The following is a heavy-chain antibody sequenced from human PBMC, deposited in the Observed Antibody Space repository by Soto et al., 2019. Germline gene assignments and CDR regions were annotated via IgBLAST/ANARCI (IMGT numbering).Heavy chain of an antibody. CDR3: AREMATLESLSAHHGMDV. V-gene: IGHV3-30-3*01. Sequence: QVQLVESGGGVVQPGRSLRLSCAASGFTFSSYAMHWVRQAPGKGLEWVAVISYDGSNKYYADSVKGRFTISRDNSKNTLYLQMNSLRAEDTAVYYCAREMATLESLSAHHGMDVWGQGTTVTVSS. J-gene: IGHJ6*02. D-gene: IGHD3-3*01. CDR2: ISYDGSNK. CDR1: GFTFSSYA.